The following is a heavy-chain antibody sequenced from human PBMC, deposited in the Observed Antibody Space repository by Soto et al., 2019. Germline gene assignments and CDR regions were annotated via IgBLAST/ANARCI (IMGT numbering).Heavy chain of an antibody. Sequence: PSETLSLTCVVTGGPLSSYYWGWIRQPPGKGLEWIGNIHYSGSTYYDSSLQSRVTISIDTSKNQFSMKLSSVTATDTAVYYCGSQHYYDSSGYYVVYWGQGTLVTVSS. CDR3: GSQHYYDSSGYYVVY. CDR2: IHYSGST. J-gene: IGHJ4*02. D-gene: IGHD3-22*01. CDR1: GGPLSSYY. V-gene: IGHV4-59*04.